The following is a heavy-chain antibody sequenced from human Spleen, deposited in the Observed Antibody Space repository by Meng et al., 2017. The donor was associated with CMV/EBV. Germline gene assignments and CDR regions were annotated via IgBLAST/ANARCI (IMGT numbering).Heavy chain of an antibody. J-gene: IGHJ4*02. D-gene: IGHD6-19*01. Sequence: GGSLRLSCAASGFTFSSYAMSWVRQAPGKGLEWVSAISGSGGSTYYADSVKGRFTISRDNSKNTLYLQMNSLRPEDTAVYYCARDGVSSGHFDCWGQGTLVTVSS. CDR3: ARDGVSSGHFDC. CDR2: ISGSGGST. CDR1: GFTFSSYA. V-gene: IGHV3-23*01.